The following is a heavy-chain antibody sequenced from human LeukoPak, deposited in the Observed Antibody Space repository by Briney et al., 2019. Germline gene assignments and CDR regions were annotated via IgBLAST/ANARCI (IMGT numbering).Heavy chain of an antibody. D-gene: IGHD2-2*01. Sequence: GGSLRLSCAASGFTFSSYSLNWVRQAPGKGLEWVSSISSSSSYIYYADSVKGRFTISRDNAKDSLYLQMNSLRAEDTAVYYCARVSSYCSSTSCTGDYWGQGTLVTVSS. J-gene: IGHJ4*02. CDR1: GFTFSSYS. V-gene: IGHV3-21*01. CDR2: ISSSSSYI. CDR3: ARVSSYCSSTSCTGDY.